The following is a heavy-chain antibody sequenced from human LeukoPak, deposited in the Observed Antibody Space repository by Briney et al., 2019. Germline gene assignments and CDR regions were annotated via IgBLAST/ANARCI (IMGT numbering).Heavy chain of an antibody. Sequence: SETLSLTCTVSGGSISSSSYYWGWIRQPPGKGLEWIGSIYYSGSTYYNPSLKSRVTISVDTSKNQFSLKLTSVTAADTAVYYCARKENVYYYFDYWGQGTLVTVSS. J-gene: IGHJ4*02. V-gene: IGHV4-39*01. CDR3: ARKENVYYYFDY. D-gene: IGHD3-10*01. CDR1: GGSISSSSYY. CDR2: IYYSGST.